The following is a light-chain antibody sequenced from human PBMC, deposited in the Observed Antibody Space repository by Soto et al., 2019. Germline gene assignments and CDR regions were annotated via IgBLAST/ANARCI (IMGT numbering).Light chain of an antibody. CDR1: QSISSSY. Sequence: EIVLTQSPGTLSLSPGERATLSCRASQSISSSYLAGYQQKPGQAPRLLIYGACSRATGIPDRFSGSGSGTDFTLTISRLEPEDFAVYYCQQYGSSPGTFGQGTKLEIK. V-gene: IGKV3-20*01. CDR3: QQYGSSPGT. CDR2: GAC. J-gene: IGKJ2*01.